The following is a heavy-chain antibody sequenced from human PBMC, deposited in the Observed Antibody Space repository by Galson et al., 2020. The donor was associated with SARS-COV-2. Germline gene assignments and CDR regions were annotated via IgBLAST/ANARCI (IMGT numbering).Heavy chain of an antibody. J-gene: IGHJ4*02. CDR1: GGSISSDGYY. Sequence: SETLSLTCTVSGGSISSDGYYWSWNRQHPGKGREWIGYIYYSGSTYYNPSLKSRVTISVDTTKNQFSLKLSSVTAADTAVYYCARGPADGLGSYYYFDYWGQGTLVTVSA. CDR3: ARGPADGLGSYYYFDY. D-gene: IGHD3-10*01. V-gene: IGHV4-31*03. CDR2: IYYSGST.